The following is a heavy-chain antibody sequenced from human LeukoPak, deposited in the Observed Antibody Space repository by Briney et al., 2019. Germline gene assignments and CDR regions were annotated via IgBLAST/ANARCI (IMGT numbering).Heavy chain of an antibody. V-gene: IGHV3-30*02. J-gene: IGHJ6*03. CDR2: IRYAGSNK. Sequence: GGSLRLSCAASGFTFSSYGMHWVRQAPGKGLEWVAFIRYAGSNKYYTTSRKGRFTISRYKSKNTLFLQMNSLRAEETAVYYCGKGRGWEASYYYYYLDVWGKGTTVTISS. CDR1: GFTFSSYG. CDR3: GKGRGWEASYYYYYLDV. D-gene: IGHD1-26*01.